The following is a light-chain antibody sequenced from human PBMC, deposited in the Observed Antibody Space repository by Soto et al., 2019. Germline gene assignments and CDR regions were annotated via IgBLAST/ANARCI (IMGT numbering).Light chain of an antibody. CDR2: WAS. V-gene: IGKV4-1*01. Sequence: DIVMTQSPDSLAVSLGERATINCKSSQSVLYSSNNKNYLAWYQQKPGQPPKLLIYWASTRESGVPDRFSGSGSGTDFTLTISGLQGEDVAVYYCQQYYSTPLTFGHGTKVEIK. CDR3: QQYYSTPLT. CDR1: QSVLYSSNNKNY. J-gene: IGKJ1*01.